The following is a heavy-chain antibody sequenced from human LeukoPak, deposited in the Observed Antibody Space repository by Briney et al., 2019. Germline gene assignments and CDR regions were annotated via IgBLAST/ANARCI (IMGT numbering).Heavy chain of an antibody. CDR1: GASISSYY. CDR3: ARHAYYYGSGSYPLDGMDV. Sequence: SETLSLTCTVSGASISSYYWGWIRQPPGKGLEWIGSIYYSGSTYYNPSLKSRVTISVDTSKNQFSLKLSSVTAADTAVYYCARHAYYYGSGSYPLDGMDVWGQGTTVTVSS. V-gene: IGHV4-39*01. D-gene: IGHD3-10*01. CDR2: IYYSGST. J-gene: IGHJ6*02.